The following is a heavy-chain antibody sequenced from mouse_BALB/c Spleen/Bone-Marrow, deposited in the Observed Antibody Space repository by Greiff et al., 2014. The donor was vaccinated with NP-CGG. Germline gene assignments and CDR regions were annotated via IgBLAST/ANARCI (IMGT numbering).Heavy chain of an antibody. J-gene: IGHJ4*01. D-gene: IGHD2-1*01. CDR1: GFNIKVTY. CDR3: ARYGNGLMDY. CDR2: IDTANGNT. Sequence: VQLQQSGAELVKPGASVKLSCTASGFNIKVTYMHWVKQRPEQGLEWIGRIDTANGNTKYDPKFQGKATITADTSSNTAYLQLSSLTSEDTAVYYCARYGNGLMDYWGQGTSVTVSS. V-gene: IGHV14-3*02.